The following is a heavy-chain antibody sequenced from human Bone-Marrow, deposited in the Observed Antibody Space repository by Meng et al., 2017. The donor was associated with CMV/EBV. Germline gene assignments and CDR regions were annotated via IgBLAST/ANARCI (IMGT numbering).Heavy chain of an antibody. CDR3: ARGTEMGEMATILPGY. CDR2: IYYSGST. Sequence: SETLSLTCTVSGGSISSSSYYWGWIRQPPGKGLEWIGSIYYSGSTYYNPSLKSRVTISVDTSKNQFSLKLSSVTAADTAVYYCARGTEMGEMATILPGYWGQGTLVTVSS. CDR1: GGSISSSSYY. V-gene: IGHV4-39*07. D-gene: IGHD5-24*01. J-gene: IGHJ4*02.